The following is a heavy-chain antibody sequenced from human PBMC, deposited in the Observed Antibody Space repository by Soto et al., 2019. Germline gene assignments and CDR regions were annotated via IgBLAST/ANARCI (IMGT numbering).Heavy chain of an antibody. CDR1: GFTVSTNY. Sequence: VGSLRLSCAASGFTVSTNYMSWVRQAPGKGLEWVSVIFAGGSTSYADSVKGRFTISRDNSKNTLFLQMNSLRAEDTAVYFCARDYTYYSFYGMDVWGQGTTVTVSS. V-gene: IGHV3-53*01. J-gene: IGHJ6*02. CDR2: IFAGGST. CDR3: ARDYTYYSFYGMDV.